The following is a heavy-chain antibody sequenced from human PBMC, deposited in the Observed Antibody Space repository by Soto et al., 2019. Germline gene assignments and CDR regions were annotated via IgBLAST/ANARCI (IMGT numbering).Heavy chain of an antibody. D-gene: IGHD5-18*01. V-gene: IGHV3-48*02. Sequence: GGSRRLSCERSGFTISTYNKNWVRQAPGKGLEGVSYITTTGGTTHYADSVEGRFTISRDNAKSSLFLQMNSLRNEDTAVYYCARERPGIPFDYWGQGTLVTVSS. CDR3: ARERPGIPFDY. CDR2: ITTTGGTT. CDR1: GFTISTYN. J-gene: IGHJ4*02.